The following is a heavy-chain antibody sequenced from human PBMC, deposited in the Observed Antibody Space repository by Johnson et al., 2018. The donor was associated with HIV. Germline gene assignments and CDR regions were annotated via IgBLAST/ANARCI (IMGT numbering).Heavy chain of an antibody. D-gene: IGHD4-17*01. V-gene: IGHV3-66*02. CDR1: GFTVSSNY. CDR3: VSDYGYHAFDF. CDR2: ISGSGGST. Sequence: VQLVESGGGLVQPGGSLRLSCAASGFTVSSNYMSWVRQAPGKGLEWVSVISGSGGSTYYADSVKGRFTISRDNSKNTLYLQMNSLRAEDTAVYYCVSDYGYHAFDFWGQGTMVTVSS. J-gene: IGHJ3*01.